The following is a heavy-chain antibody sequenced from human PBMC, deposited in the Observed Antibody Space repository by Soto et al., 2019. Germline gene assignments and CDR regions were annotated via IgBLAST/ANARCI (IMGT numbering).Heavy chain of an antibody. CDR3: AKVLNYYDSSGPDY. V-gene: IGHV3-23*01. D-gene: IGHD3-22*01. Sequence: GGSLRLSCAAPGFTFSSYAMSWVRQAAGKGLEWVSGISGSGGFTYYADSVKGRFTISRDNSKNTLFLQMNSLRVEDTAVYYCAKVLNYYDSSGPDYWGQGTLVTVSS. CDR2: ISGSGGFT. CDR1: GFTFSSYA. J-gene: IGHJ4*02.